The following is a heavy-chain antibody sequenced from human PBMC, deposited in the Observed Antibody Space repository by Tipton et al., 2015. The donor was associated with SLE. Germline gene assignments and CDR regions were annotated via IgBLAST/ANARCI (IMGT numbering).Heavy chain of an antibody. V-gene: IGHV4-59*11. CDR3: ARVGRGKRNYGLDV. CDR2: IYYSGST. CDR1: GGSFSSHY. D-gene: IGHD1-26*01. Sequence: TLSLTCDVYGGSFSSHYWSWIRQPPGKGLEWIGYIYYSGSTNYNPSLKSRVTISVDTSKNQFSLKLSSVTAADTAVYYCARVGRGKRNYGLDVWGQGTTVTVSS. J-gene: IGHJ6*02.